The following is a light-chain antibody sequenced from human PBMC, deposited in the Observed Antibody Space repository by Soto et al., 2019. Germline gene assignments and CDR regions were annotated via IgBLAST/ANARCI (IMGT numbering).Light chain of an antibody. CDR3: YSAADNIVL. CDR2: KDS. J-gene: IGLJ2*01. Sequence: SYELTQPSSLSVSPXQTARITCSGDVLAKKFARWFQQKPGQAPVLVIYKDSERPSGVPERFSGSSSGSTVTLTISGAQVEDEADYYCYSAADNIVLFGGGTKVTVL. CDR1: VLAKKF. V-gene: IGLV3-27*01.